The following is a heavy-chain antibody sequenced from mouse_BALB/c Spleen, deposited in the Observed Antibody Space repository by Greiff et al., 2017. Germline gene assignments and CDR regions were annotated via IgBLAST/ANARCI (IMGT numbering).Heavy chain of an antibody. CDR2: INHNNGGT. D-gene: IGHD2-4*01. V-gene: IGHV1-26*01. Sequence: VQLQQSGPELVKPGASVKISCKTSGYTFTEYSMHWVKQSHGKSLEWIGGINHNNGGTSYNQKFQCKATLTVDKSSSTAYMELRSLTSEDSAVYDCASGCESTMITAWDYWGQGTTLTVSS. J-gene: IGHJ2*01. CDR3: ASGCESTMITAWDY. CDR1: GYTFTEYS.